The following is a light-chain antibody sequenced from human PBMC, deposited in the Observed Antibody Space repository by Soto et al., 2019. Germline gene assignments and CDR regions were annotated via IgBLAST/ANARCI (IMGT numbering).Light chain of an antibody. Sequence: QSVLTQPASVSGAPGQSITISCTGTNSDVNYVSWHQQHPGKAPKLMIYEVINRSSGVSTRFSGSKSGNTASLTISGLQAEDEADYYCSSSTGSNTFAFGTGTKV. CDR2: EVI. V-gene: IGLV2-14*01. CDR3: SSSTGSNTFA. J-gene: IGLJ1*01. CDR1: NSDVNY.